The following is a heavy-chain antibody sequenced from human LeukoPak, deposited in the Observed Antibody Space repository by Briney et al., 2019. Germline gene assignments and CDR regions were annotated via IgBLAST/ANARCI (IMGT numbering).Heavy chain of an antibody. V-gene: IGHV4-39*01. CDR3: ARHCCSGPAKRVFDI. Sequence: SETLSLTCTVSGGSISSSDYHWGWVRQPPGKGLEWIGTISYSGNTDYNPSLRSRVTIPVDTSNHQFSLRLGSVTAADTAVYHCARHCCSGPAKRVFDIWGQGTMVTVSS. CDR1: GGSISSSDYH. CDR2: ISYSGNT. D-gene: IGHD2-15*01. J-gene: IGHJ3*02.